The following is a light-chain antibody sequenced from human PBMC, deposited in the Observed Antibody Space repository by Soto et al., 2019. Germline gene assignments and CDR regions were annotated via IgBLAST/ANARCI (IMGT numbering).Light chain of an antibody. CDR2: WAS. CDR1: QSVLYSSDNKNY. V-gene: IGKV4-1*01. Sequence: IVMTQSPDSLAVSLGERATINCKSSQSVLYSSDNKNYLAWYQQKAGQPPKLLIYWASTRESGVPDRFRGSGSGTDFTLTISSLQAGDVAVYYCQQYYSTPRTFGQGTRLEIK. J-gene: IGKJ5*01. CDR3: QQYYSTPRT.